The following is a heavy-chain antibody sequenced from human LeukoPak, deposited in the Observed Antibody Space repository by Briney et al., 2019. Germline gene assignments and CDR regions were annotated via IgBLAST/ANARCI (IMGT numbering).Heavy chain of an antibody. Sequence: SETLSLTCTVSGGSISSGGYSWSWIRQPPGKGLEWIGYIYHSGSTYYNPSLKSRVTISVDRSKNQFSLKLSSVTAADTAVYYCARGMVRGVIITPYFDYWGQGTLVTVSS. CDR2: IYHSGST. D-gene: IGHD3-10*01. J-gene: IGHJ4*02. CDR1: GGSISSGGYS. CDR3: ARGMVRGVIITPYFDY. V-gene: IGHV4-30-2*01.